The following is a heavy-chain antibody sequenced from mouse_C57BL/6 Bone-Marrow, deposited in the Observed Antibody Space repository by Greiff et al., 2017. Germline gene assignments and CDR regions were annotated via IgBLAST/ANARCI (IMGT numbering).Heavy chain of an antibody. CDR3: ARIASSSPFAY. V-gene: IGHV8-8*01. CDR2: IWWDDAK. D-gene: IGHD1-1*01. Sequence: QVTLKVSGPGILQPSQSLSLSCSSSGFSLSTFGMGVGWLRQPSGQGLVWLAHIWWDDAKYYNPALKSRLTISKDTSNNQVFLKIANVDTADTATYYCARIASSSPFAYWGKGTLVTVSA. CDR1: GFSLSTFGMG. J-gene: IGHJ3*01.